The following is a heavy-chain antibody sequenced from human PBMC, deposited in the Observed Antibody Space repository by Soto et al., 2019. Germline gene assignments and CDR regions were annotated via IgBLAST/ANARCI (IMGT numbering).Heavy chain of an antibody. CDR1: GYTFTSYG. Sequence: ASVKVSCKASGYTFTSYGISWVRQAPGQGLEWMGWISAYNGNTNYAQKLQGRVTMTTDTSTSTAYMELRSLRSDDTAVYYCVKDRRRGYSGFGHYGMDVWGLGTTVTVSS. CDR2: ISAYNGNT. V-gene: IGHV1-18*01. D-gene: IGHD5-12*01. J-gene: IGHJ6*02. CDR3: VKDRRRGYSGFGHYGMDV.